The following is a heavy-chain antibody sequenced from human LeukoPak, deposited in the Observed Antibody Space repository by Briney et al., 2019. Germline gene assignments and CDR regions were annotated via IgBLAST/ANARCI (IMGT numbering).Heavy chain of an antibody. J-gene: IGHJ2*01. V-gene: IGHV3-74*03. CDR3: ARDPTYWYFDL. CDR1: GFTFSTYA. Sequence: GGSLRLSCAASGFTFSTYAMSWVRQAPGKGLEWVSRINSDGSTTTYADSVKGRFTISRDNAKNTLYLQMNSLRVEDTAVYYCARDPTYWYFDLWGRGTLVTVSS. CDR2: INSDGSTT.